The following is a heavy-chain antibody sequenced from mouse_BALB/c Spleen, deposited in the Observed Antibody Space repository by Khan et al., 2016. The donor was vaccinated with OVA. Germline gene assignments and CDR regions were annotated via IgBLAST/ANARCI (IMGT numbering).Heavy chain of an antibody. D-gene: IGHD2-14*01. J-gene: IGHJ4*01. CDR3: ARRTTEYAMDY. V-gene: IGHV1-4*01. Sequence: QVQLKESGAELARPGASVKMSCKASGYTFTSHTMHWVKQRPGQGLEWIGYINPRSGYTNYNQKFNDKATLTATKSSSTAYMQLSSLTSEDSAVYYCARRTTEYAMDYWGQGTSVTVSS. CDR2: INPRSGYT. CDR1: GYTFTSHT.